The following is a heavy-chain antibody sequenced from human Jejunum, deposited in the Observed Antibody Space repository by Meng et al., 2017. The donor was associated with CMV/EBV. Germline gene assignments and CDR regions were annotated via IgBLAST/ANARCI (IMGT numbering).Heavy chain of an antibody. V-gene: IGHV1-69*05. CDR1: GRTFSNYA. CDR2: IIPIFGTA. D-gene: IGHD5-24*01. CDR3: ARSPRDGYEYFGH. Sequence: SGRTFSNYAISWVRQAPGQGLEWMGGIIPIFGTANHAQKFRGRVTITTDASSSTGCMELSSLRSEDTAVYYCARSPRDGYEYFGHWGQGTLVTVSS. J-gene: IGHJ4*02.